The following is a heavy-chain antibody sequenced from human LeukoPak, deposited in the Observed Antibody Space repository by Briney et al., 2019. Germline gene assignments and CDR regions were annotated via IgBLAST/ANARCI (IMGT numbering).Heavy chain of an antibody. J-gene: IGHJ4*02. CDR2: IIPIFGTA. V-gene: IGHV1-69*05. D-gene: IGHD3-9*01. CDR3: ARSGMVSRYFDWSLDD. Sequence: SVKVSCKASGGTFSSYAISWVRQAPGQGLEWMGGIIPIFGTANYAQKFQGRVTITTDESTSTAYMELSSLRSEDTAVYYCARSGMVSRYFDWSLDDWGQGTLVTVSS. CDR1: GGTFSSYA.